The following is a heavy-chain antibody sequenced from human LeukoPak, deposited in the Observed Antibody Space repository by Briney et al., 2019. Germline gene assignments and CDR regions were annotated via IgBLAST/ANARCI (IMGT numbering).Heavy chain of an antibody. D-gene: IGHD6-13*01. CDR3: ARGSSSWYYLDY. J-gene: IGHJ4*02. V-gene: IGHV3-74*01. Sequence: AGGSLRLSCAASGFTFSSYWMHWVRHAPGKGLVWVSRINSDGSSTTYADSVKGRFTISRDNAKNSLYLQMNSLRVEDTAVYYCARGSSSWYYLDYWGQGTLVTVSS. CDR2: INSDGSST. CDR1: GFTFSSYW.